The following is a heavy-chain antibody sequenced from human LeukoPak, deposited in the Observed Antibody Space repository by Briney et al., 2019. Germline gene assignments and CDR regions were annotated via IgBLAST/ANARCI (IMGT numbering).Heavy chain of an antibody. Sequence: GGSLRLSCAASGFTFSSYAMRWFRQAPGKGLDWVSGISGSDNHTYYADSVKGRYTISRDNSKNTLYLQMSSLRAEDTAVYYCAKVRDHYGGPANYWGQGTLVTVSS. D-gene: IGHD4-23*01. CDR3: AKVRDHYGGPANY. CDR2: ISGSDNHT. CDR1: GFTFSSYA. V-gene: IGHV3-23*01. J-gene: IGHJ4*02.